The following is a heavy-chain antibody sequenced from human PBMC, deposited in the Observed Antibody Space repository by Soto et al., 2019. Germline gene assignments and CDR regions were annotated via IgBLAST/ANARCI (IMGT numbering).Heavy chain of an antibody. V-gene: IGHV1-18*01. CDR1: GYTFTSYG. CDR2: ISAYNGNT. J-gene: IGHJ4*02. D-gene: IGHD1-26*01. CDR3: ARDAAVGLFDF. Sequence: QVHLVQSGAEVKKPGASVKVSCKASGYTFTSYGISWVRQAPGQGLEWMVWISAYNGNTKYAQKLQGRVTMTTDTPTRTAYMERTSLRSDDTAVYYCARDAAVGLFDFWGQGTRVTVSS.